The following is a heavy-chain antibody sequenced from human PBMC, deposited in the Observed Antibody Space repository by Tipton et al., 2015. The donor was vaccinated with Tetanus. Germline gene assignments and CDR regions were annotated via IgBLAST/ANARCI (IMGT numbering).Heavy chain of an antibody. CDR1: GYSFTSYW. Sequence: QLVQSGPEVRKPGESLKISCQGSGYSFTSYWIGWVRQMSGKGLEWMGVIYPSDSDIRYSPSFQGQVTMSVDKSTSTAYLQWRSLKASDSAMYYCARHSGGSEIGYYDDMDVWGQGTTVTVSS. CDR3: ARHSGGSEIGYYDDMDV. D-gene: IGHD3-10*01. J-gene: IGHJ6*02. V-gene: IGHV5-51*01. CDR2: IYPSDSDI.